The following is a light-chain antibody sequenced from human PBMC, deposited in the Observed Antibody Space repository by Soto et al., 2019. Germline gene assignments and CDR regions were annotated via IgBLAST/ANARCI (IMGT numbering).Light chain of an antibody. CDR3: QQAHSFPLT. V-gene: IGKV1-12*01. J-gene: IGKJ3*01. CDR2: SAS. Sequence: DIQMTQSPSSVSASVGDRVTITCRASRDINRWLAWHQQKPGEAPNLLIFSASSLQSGVPSRFSGSGSGTDFTLTITILQPEDVATYYCQQAHSFPLTFGPGTKVDLK. CDR1: RDINRW.